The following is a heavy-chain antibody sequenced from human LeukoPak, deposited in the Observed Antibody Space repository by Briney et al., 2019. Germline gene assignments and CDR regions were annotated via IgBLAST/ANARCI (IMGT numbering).Heavy chain of an antibody. CDR3: ARDGRIGRFGEYPFDY. V-gene: IGHV1-46*01. Sequence: GASVKVLCKASGYTFTSYYIHWVRQAPGQGLEWMGIINPNVGSTTYAQKFQGRVTMTGDTSTSTVYMELSSLRSEDTAVYYCARDGRIGRFGEYPFDYWGQGTLVTVSS. D-gene: IGHD3-10*01. J-gene: IGHJ4*02. CDR1: GYTFTSYY. CDR2: INPNVGST.